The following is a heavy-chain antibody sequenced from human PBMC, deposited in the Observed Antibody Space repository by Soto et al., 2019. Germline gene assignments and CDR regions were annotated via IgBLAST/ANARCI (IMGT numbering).Heavy chain of an antibody. J-gene: IGHJ4*02. Sequence: ASVKVSCKASGGTFSSYAISWVRQAPGQGLEWMGGIIPMFGTANYAQKFQGRVTITADESTSTAYMELSSLRSEDTAVYYCARDLSHSSSWYSTFEYWGQGTLVTVSS. CDR3: ARDLSHSSSWYSTFEY. CDR1: GGTFSSYA. CDR2: IIPMFGTA. D-gene: IGHD6-13*01. V-gene: IGHV1-69*13.